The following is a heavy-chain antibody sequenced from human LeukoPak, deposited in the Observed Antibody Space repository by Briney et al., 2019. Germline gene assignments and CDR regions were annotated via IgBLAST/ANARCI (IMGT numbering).Heavy chain of an antibody. V-gene: IGHV1-18*01. CDR3: AREAGGAAAGTYWFDP. D-gene: IGHD6-13*01. CDR1: GYTFTSYG. CDR2: ISAYNGNT. Sequence: ASVKVSCKASGYTFTSYGISWVRQAPGQGLEWMGWISAYNGNTNYAQKLQGRVTMTEDTSTDTAYMELSSLRSEDTAVYYCAREAGGAAAGTYWFDPWGQGTLVTVSS. J-gene: IGHJ5*02.